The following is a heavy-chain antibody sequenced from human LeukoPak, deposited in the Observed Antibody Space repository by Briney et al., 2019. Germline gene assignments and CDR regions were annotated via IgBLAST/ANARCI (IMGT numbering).Heavy chain of an antibody. J-gene: IGHJ4*02. CDR2: IIPIFGTA. D-gene: IGHD1-26*01. V-gene: IGHV1-69*06. CDR1: GGTFSSYA. Sequence: GASVKVSCKASGGTFSSYAISWVRQAPGQGLEWMGGIIPIFGTANYAQKFQGRVTITADKSTSTAYMELSSLRSEDTAVYYCALYSGTRVYYFDYWGQGTLVTVSS. CDR3: ALYSGTRVYYFDY.